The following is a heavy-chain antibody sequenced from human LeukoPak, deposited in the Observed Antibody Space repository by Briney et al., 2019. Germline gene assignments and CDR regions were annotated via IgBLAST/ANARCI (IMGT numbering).Heavy chain of an antibody. D-gene: IGHD3-3*01. V-gene: IGHV4-30-2*01. CDR3: ARGSLNTYYDFWSGYFAFDI. CDR2: IYHSGST. CDR1: GGSISSGGYS. Sequence: SQTLSLTCAVSGGSISSGGYSWSWIRQPPGKGLEWIGYIYHSGSTYYNPSLKSRVTISVDTSKNQFSLKLSSVTAADTAVYYCARGSLNTYYDFWSGYFAFDIWGQGTMVTVSS. J-gene: IGHJ3*02.